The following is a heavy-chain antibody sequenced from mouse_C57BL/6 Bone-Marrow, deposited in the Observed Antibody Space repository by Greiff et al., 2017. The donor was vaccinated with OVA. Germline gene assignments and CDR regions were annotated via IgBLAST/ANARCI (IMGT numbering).Heavy chain of an antibody. CDR1: GFTFSSYG. V-gene: IGHV5-6*01. D-gene: IGHD1-1*01. CDR2: ISSGGSYT. J-gene: IGHJ2*01. Sequence: EVHLVESGGDLVKPGGSLKLSCAASGFTFSSYGMSWVRQTPDKRLEWVATISSGGSYTYYPDSVKGRFTISRDNAKNTLYLQMSSLKSEDTAMYYCARYLLLRYFDYWGQGTTLTVSS. CDR3: ARYLLLRYFDY.